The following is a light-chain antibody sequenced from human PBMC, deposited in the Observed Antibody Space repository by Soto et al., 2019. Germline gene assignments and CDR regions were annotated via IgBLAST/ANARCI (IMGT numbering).Light chain of an antibody. CDR1: SRDIVNYNY. CDR3: ASYSSANTLVV. J-gene: IGLJ1*01. Sequence: QSVLTQPASVSASPGQSITISCTGTSRDIVNYNYVSWYQHHPGKAPKLMIYEVTCRPSGVSDCLPGCKSGMTASLTISGIQPEDEADYFCASYSSANTLVVFGTGSKVTVL. CDR2: EVT. V-gene: IGLV2-14*01.